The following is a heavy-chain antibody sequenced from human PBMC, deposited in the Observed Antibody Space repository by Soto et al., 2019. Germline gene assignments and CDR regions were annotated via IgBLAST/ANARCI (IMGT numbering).Heavy chain of an antibody. CDR3: ALRSMAVVPEY. CDR2: LYYGRSA. J-gene: IGHJ4*02. CDR1: GDSISSYY. V-gene: IGHV4-59*01. D-gene: IGHD3-22*01. Sequence: QVQLQESGPGLVKPSETLSLTCAVSGDSISSYYCMWIRQPPGKGLESIGYLYYGRSANYNPSLTXRXTXSLXTSTNHCSLTLSSMTAADTAVYYCALRSMAVVPEYWGQGTLVTVSS.